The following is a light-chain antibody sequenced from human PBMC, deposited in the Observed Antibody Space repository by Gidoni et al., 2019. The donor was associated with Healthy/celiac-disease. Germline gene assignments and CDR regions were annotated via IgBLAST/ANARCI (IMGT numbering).Light chain of an antibody. V-gene: IGLV2-11*01. J-gene: IGLJ3*02. CDR1: SSDVGGYTS. Sequence: QSALTRPRSVSGAPHQPVTISCTGTSSDVGGYTSVSWYQQHPGKAPKLMIYDVSKRPSGVPDRFSGSKSGNTASLTISGLQAEDEADYYCCSYAGSYTWVFGGGTKLTVL. CDR3: CSYAGSYTWV. CDR2: DVS.